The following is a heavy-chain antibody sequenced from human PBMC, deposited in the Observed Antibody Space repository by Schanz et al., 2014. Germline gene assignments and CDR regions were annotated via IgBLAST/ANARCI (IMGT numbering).Heavy chain of an antibody. D-gene: IGHD2-2*01. J-gene: IGHJ4*02. CDR2: VYMSAAST. CDR3: ARGYCSSNTSCWDYFDY. V-gene: IGHV3-53*01. CDR1: GFTVSSNY. Sequence: DVQLVESGGGLIQPGGSLRLSCAVSGFTVSSNYMSWVRQAPGKGLEWVSTVYMSAASTRYADSVKGRFIISRDSSKNTLFLQMNSLRPEDTALYFCARGYCSSNTSCWDYFDYWGQGTLVTVSS.